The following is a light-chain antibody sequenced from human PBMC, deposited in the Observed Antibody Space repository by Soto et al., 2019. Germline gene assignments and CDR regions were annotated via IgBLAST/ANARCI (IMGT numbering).Light chain of an antibody. CDR3: PQSNRTPLT. V-gene: IGKV1-39*01. J-gene: IGKJ4*01. CDR2: AAS. Sequence: DIQMTQSPSSLSASVGDRVTITCRASQSISSYLKWYQQKPRKAPNLLIYAASSLQSGVPSRFIGSGSGTDFTLTISSLRPEDFATYYCPQSNRTPLTFGGGTKVEIK. CDR1: QSISSY.